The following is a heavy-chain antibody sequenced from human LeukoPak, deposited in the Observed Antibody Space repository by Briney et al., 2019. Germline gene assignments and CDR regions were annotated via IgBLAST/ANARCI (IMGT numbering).Heavy chain of an antibody. CDR2: IYSGGST. Sequence: GSLRLSCAASGFTVSSNYMSCVRQAPGKGLEWVSVIYSGGSTYYADSVKGRFTISRDNSENTLYLQMNSLRAEDRAVYYCARLPRTGGGLTWGQGTLVTVSS. D-gene: IGHD3-16*01. J-gene: IGHJ5*02. CDR1: GFTVSSNY. V-gene: IGHV3-66*01. CDR3: ARLPRTGGGLT.